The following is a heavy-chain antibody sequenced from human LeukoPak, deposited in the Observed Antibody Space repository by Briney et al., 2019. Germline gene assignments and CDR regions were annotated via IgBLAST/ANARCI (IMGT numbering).Heavy chain of an antibody. J-gene: IGHJ3*02. D-gene: IGHD4-17*01. CDR3: ARRTTVTTSDAFDI. CDR2: IYPVDSDS. V-gene: IGHV5-51*01. Sequence: GESLKISCKASGYSFTTYYIGWVRQMPGKGLEWMGFIYPVDSDSRYTQSFQGQVTISADKSISTAYLQWSSLKASDTAMYYCARRTTVTTSDAFDIWGQGTMVTVSS. CDR1: GYSFTTYY.